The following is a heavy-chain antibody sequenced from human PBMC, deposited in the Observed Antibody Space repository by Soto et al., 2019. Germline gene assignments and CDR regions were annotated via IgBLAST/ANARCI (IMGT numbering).Heavy chain of an antibody. Sequence: LCGGSISSGGYYWTWIRRHPGKGLEWIGYNYYSGITYYNPSLKSRVTISLDTSKNQFSLKLSSVTAADTAVYYCARGSSIAGLYYGMDVWGQGTTVTVSS. CDR1: GGSISSGGYY. V-gene: IGHV4-31*02. CDR2: NYYSGIT. J-gene: IGHJ6*02. D-gene: IGHD6-6*01. CDR3: ARGSSIAGLYYGMDV.